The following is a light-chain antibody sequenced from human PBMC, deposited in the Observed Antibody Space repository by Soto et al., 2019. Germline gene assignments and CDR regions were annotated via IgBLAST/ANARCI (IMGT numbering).Light chain of an antibody. V-gene: IGKV4-1*01. CDR3: QHYLNTPQN. J-gene: IGKJ1*01. Sequence: DIVMTQSPDSLAVSLGERATINCKSSQSILYSPNNKNYSAWYQQKPGQPPKLLIYWASTRESGVPDRFSGSGSGTDFTLTISSLQAEDVAVYYCQHYLNTPQNFGQGTKVEIK. CDR1: QSILYSPNNKNY. CDR2: WAS.